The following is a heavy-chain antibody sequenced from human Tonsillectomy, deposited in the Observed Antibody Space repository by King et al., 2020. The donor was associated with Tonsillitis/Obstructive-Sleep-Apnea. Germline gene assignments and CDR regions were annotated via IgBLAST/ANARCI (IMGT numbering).Heavy chain of an antibody. CDR2: MTGSGFST. D-gene: IGHD1-1*01. CDR3: AKGHGDDDAFDL. J-gene: IGHJ3*01. V-gene: IGHV3-23*04. Sequence: VQLVESGGGLVQPGGSLRLSCAASGFTFSSYSMNWVRQAPGKGLEWVSTMTGSGFSTYYADSVKGRFTISRDNSKNTLHLQMSSLRAEDTAVYYCAKGHGDDDAFDLWGRGTMVTVSS. CDR1: GFTFSSYS.